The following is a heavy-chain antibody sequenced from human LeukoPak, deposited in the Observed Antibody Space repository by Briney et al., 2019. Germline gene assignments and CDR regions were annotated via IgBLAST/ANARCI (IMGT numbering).Heavy chain of an antibody. CDR2: SSSSSSSI. V-gene: IGHV3-48*01. CDR1: GFTFSRYH. D-gene: IGHD3-22*01. J-gene: IGHJ3*01. CDR3: AIKGYYSQAFDL. Sequence: GGSLRLSCAASGFTFSRYHKHCVRQAPGKGLEWVSYSYSSSSSSSIYYADSVKGRFTISRDNAKNSLYLQMNSLRAEDTAVYYCAIKGYYSQAFDLWGKGTMVTVSS.